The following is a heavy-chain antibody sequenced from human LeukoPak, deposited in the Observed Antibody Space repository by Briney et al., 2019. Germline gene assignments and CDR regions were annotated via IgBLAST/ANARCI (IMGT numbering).Heavy chain of an antibody. V-gene: IGHV3-64D*06. Sequence: PGGSLRLSCSASVFTFSNYAMHWVRQAPGKGLEYVSAISSNGGSTYYADSVKGRFTISRDNSKNTLYLQMSSLRAEDTAVYYCVKALGYCSGGSCLAFDIWGQGTMVTVSS. CDR1: VFTFSNYA. CDR2: ISSNGGST. D-gene: IGHD2-15*01. J-gene: IGHJ3*02. CDR3: VKALGYCSGGSCLAFDI.